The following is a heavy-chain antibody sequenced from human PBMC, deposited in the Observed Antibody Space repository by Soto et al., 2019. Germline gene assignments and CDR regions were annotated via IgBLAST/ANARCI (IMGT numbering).Heavy chain of an antibody. V-gene: IGHV3-64*01. CDR3: ARGSYGSGQIDY. Sequence: LRLSCAASRFTFSSYAMLWVRQAPGKGLEYVSAISSNGGSTYYANSVKGRFTISRDNSKNTLYLQMGSLRAEDMAVYYCARGSYGSGQIDYWGQGTLVTVSS. D-gene: IGHD3-10*01. CDR1: RFTFSSYA. CDR2: ISSNGGST. J-gene: IGHJ4*02.